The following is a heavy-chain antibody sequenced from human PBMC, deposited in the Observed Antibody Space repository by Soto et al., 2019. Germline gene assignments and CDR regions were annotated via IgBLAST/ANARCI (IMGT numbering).Heavy chain of an antibody. V-gene: IGHV4-30-2*01. CDR1: GGSVNSGGYS. CDR2: ISPSGSP. CDR3: ARGVLA. J-gene: IGHJ5*02. D-gene: IGHD2-8*01. Sequence: SETLSLTCSVSGGSVNSGGYSWSWIRQPPGKGLEWIGFISPSGSPAYNPSLKSRVTISVDRSNNQISLELSSVTAADTAVYYCARGVLAWGPGTLVTV.